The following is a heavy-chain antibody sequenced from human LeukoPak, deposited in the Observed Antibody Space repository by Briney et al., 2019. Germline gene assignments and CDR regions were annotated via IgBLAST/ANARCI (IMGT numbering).Heavy chain of an antibody. CDR3: ARGYDFWSGYYSYYFDY. Sequence: GGSLRLSCAASGFTFSSYATHWVRQAPGKGREWVAVISYDGSNKYYADSVKGRFTISRDNSKNTLYLQMNSLRAEDTAVYYCARGYDFWSGYYSYYFDYWGQGTLVTVSS. V-gene: IGHV3-30*04. CDR2: ISYDGSNK. CDR1: GFTFSSYA. J-gene: IGHJ4*02. D-gene: IGHD3-3*01.